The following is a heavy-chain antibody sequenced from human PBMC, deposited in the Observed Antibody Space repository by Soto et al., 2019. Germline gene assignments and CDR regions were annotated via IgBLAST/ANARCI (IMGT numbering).Heavy chain of an antibody. V-gene: IGHV1-69*13. J-gene: IGHJ5*02. Sequence: ASVKVSCKASGGTFSSYAISWVRQAPGQGLEWMGGIIPIFGTANYAQKFQGRVTITADESTSTAYMELSSLRSEDTAVYDCAREQHDYDSSRLNWFDPWGQGTLVTVSS. CDR1: GGTFSSYA. CDR2: IIPIFGTA. CDR3: AREQHDYDSSRLNWFDP. D-gene: IGHD3-22*01.